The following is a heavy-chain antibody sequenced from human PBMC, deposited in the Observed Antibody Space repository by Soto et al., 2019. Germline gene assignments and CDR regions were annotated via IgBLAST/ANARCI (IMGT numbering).Heavy chain of an antibody. D-gene: IGHD6-19*01. Sequence: QLQLQESGPGLVKPSETLSLTCTVSGGSISSSSYYWGCIRQPPGKGLEWLGSIYYSGSTYHNPYVKIRVTLSVDTSKNLFALKLSSVTAADTAVYYCARGGTYSSGRLLNWGQGTLVTVSS. J-gene: IGHJ4*02. CDR1: GGSISSSSYY. CDR3: ARGGTYSSGRLLN. V-gene: IGHV4-39*01. CDR2: IYYSGST.